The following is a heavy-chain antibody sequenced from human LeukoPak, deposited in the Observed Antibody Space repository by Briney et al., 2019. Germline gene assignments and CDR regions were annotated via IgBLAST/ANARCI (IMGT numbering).Heavy chain of an antibody. J-gene: IGHJ4*02. CDR1: GGSISSSSYY. CDR2: IYYSGST. Sequence: SETLSLTCTVSGGSISSSSYYWGWIRQPPGKGLEWIGSIYYSGSTYYNPSLKSRVTISVDTSKNQFSLKLSSVTAADTAVYYCARVGESSGWGHFDYWGQGTLVTVSS. V-gene: IGHV4-39*01. D-gene: IGHD6-19*01. CDR3: ARVGESSGWGHFDY.